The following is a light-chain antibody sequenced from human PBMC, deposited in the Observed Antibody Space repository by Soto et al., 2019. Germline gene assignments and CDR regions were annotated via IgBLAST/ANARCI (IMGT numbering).Light chain of an antibody. J-gene: IGKJ4*01. CDR1: QSVSTY. V-gene: IGKV3-11*01. CDR2: DAS. Sequence: EIVLKQSPATLSLSPGERATLSCRASQSVSTYLAWYQQKPGQAPSLLIYDASNRATAIPARFSRSRSGPDFTLTISSLDPDDFAFYYCQQHSNWPRNFGGGTMVEIK. CDR3: QQHSNWPRN.